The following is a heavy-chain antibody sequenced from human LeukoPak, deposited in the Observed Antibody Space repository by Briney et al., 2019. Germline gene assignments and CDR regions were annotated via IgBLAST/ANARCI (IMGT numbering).Heavy chain of an antibody. CDR3: TTPNEGNWFDP. V-gene: IGHV3-73*01. CDR1: GFTFGDSA. CDR2: IRDKGYGHAT. J-gene: IGHJ5*02. Sequence: GGSLRLSCAASGFTFGDSAIHWVRQASGKGLEWVGRIRDKGYGHATAYAASVKGRFTLSRDDSKNTAYLQMNSLKTEDTALYYCTTPNEGNWFDPWGQGTLVTVSS. D-gene: IGHD2-8*01.